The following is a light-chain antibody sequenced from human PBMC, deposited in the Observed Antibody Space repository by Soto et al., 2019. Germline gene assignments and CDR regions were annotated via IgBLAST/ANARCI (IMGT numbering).Light chain of an antibody. CDR3: SSYTSGSTPVV. V-gene: IGLV2-14*01. J-gene: IGLJ2*01. Sequence: QPVLTQPASVSGSPGQSITISCTGTGSDVGGYNYVSWYQQHPGKAPKVMIYDVSNRPSGVSNRFSGSKSGNTASLTISGVQAEDEEDYYCSSYTSGSTPVVFGGGTKLTVL. CDR2: DVS. CDR1: GSDVGGYNY.